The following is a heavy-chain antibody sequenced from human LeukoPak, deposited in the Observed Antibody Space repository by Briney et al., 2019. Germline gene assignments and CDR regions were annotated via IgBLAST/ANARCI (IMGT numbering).Heavy chain of an antibody. CDR3: AVWGSYRSAFDY. J-gene: IGHJ4*02. D-gene: IGHD3-16*02. V-gene: IGHV1-18*01. Sequence: GASVKVSCKASGYTFTNFGFSWVRQAPGQGLEWMGWISTNNGNTHYAQKFQDRVTMTADASTSTAYMELRSLRSDDTAVYYCAVWGSYRSAFDYWGQGTLVTVSS. CDR1: GYTFTNFG. CDR2: ISTNNGNT.